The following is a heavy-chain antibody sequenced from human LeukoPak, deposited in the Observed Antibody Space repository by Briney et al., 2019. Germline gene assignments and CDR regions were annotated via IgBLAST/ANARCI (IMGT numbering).Heavy chain of an antibody. CDR2: ISSSSSYI. CDR3: AGGGNYYDSSGYPDY. D-gene: IGHD3-22*01. J-gene: IGHJ4*02. Sequence: PGGSLRLSCAASGFTFSSYSMNWVRQAPGKGLEWVSSISSSSSYIYYADSVKGRFTISRDNAKNSLYLQMNSLRAEDTAVYYCAGGGNYYDSSGYPDYWGQGTLVTVSS. CDR1: GFTFSSYS. V-gene: IGHV3-21*01.